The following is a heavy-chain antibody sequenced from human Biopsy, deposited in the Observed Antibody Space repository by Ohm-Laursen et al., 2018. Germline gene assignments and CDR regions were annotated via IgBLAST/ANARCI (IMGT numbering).Heavy chain of an antibody. J-gene: IGHJ4*02. CDR3: AKDGGPYCGGCELDY. CDR1: GFTFSSYG. D-gene: IGHD2-21*01. CDR2: ISYDGYNK. V-gene: IGHV3-30*18. Sequence: SLRLSCTASGFTFSSYGMHWVRQTPGKGLESVAPISYDGYNKWYADSVKGRFTISRDNSKNTLYLQMNSLRVEDTAVYYCAKDGGPYCGGCELDYWGQGTLVTVSS.